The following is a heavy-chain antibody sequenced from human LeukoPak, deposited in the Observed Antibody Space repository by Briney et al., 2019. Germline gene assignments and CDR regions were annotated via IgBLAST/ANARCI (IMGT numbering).Heavy chain of an antibody. D-gene: IGHD3/OR15-3a*01. V-gene: IGHV4-39*01. CDR3: ARQTGSGLFILP. CDR1: GVSLSSSYFY. Sequence: LGNLSLPRTVSGVSLSSSYFYLGWVRQPPGVGLGWIGGIYYTGNTYYNASLKSQVSISIDTSKNQFSLKLTSVTAADTAVYYCARQTGSGLFILPGGQGTLVTVSS. J-gene: IGHJ4*02. CDR2: IYYTGNT.